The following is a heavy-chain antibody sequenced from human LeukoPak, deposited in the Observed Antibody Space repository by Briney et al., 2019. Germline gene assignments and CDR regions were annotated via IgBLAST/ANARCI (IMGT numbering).Heavy chain of an antibody. CDR3: ARISVVTQGVFDY. CDR1: GGCISSGDYY. V-gene: IGHV4-30-4*08. CDR2: IYYSGST. D-gene: IGHD3-22*01. Sequence: PSETLSLTCTVSGGCISSGDYYWSWIRQPPGKGLEWIGYIYYSGSTYYNPSLKSRVTISVDTSKNQFSLKLSSVTAADTAVYYCARISVVTQGVFDYWGQGTLVTVSS. J-gene: IGHJ4*02.